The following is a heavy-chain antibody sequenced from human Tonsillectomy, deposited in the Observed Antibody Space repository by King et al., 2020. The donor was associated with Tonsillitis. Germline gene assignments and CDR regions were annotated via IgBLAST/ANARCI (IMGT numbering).Heavy chain of an antibody. J-gene: IGHJ3*02. D-gene: IGHD1-26*01. CDR1: SSGGYY. V-gene: IGHV4-31*01. Sequence: SSGGYYWSWLRQHPGKGLEWIGYIYYSGSTYYTPSLKSLVTISVDTSKNQFSLKLSSVTAADTAVYYCARGKGSGSYPDAFDIWGQGTMVTVSS. CDR2: IYYSGST. CDR3: ARGKGSGSYPDAFDI.